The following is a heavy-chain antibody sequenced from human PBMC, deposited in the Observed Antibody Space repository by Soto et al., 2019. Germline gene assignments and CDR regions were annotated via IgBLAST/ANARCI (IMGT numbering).Heavy chain of an antibody. V-gene: IGHV5-10-1*01. CDR2: IDLSESYT. J-gene: IGHJ4*02. Sequence: PGESLKISCKVSGYSFASQWISWVRQVPGKGQEWMGRIDLSESYTTYNPSFQGHVTFSADKSITTAYLQWRSLEASDTAIYYCATQGLTTYYFGYWGQGTLVTVPS. CDR3: ATQGLTTYYFGY. CDR1: GYSFASQW.